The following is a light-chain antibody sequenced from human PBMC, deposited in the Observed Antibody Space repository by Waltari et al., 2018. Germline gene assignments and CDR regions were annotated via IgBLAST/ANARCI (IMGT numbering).Light chain of an antibody. CDR3: QHYLRLPVT. CDR1: QSVTRA. CDR2: GAS. Sequence: EIVFTQSPGTLSSSPGESATLSCRTSQSVTRALAWYQQKPCQAPRLLIYGASNSATGIPDRFSGSGSGTDFSLTISSLEPEDFAAYYWQHYLRLPVTFGQGTKVEVK. V-gene: IGKV3-20*01. J-gene: IGKJ1*01.